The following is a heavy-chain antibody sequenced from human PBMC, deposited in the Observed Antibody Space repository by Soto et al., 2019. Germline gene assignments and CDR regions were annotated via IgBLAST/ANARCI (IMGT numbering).Heavy chain of an antibody. CDR3: AKDLAEASGSWFDP. V-gene: IGHV3-23*01. CDR2: FSGRGGST. CDR1: GFTFSSYA. J-gene: IGHJ5*02. D-gene: IGHD6-13*01. Sequence: GGSLRLSCAASGFTFSSYAMSWVRQAPGKGREWVSAFSGRGGSTYYGDSVKGRFTISRDNSKNTLYLQMNSLRDEATAVYYCAKDLAEASGSWFDPWGQGTLVTVSS.